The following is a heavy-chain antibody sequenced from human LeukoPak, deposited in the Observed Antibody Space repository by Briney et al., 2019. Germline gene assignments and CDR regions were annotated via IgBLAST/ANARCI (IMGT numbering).Heavy chain of an antibody. CDR3: ARDKPLTLGTTHYYYGMDV. Sequence: SETLSLTCTVSGGSISSYYWSWIRQPPGKGLEWVGYIYDSGSTNYNPSLKSRLTKSAVTSKNQFSLKLSSVTAADTAVYYCARDKPLTLGTTHYYYGMDVWGQDTTDTVSS. J-gene: IGHJ6*02. V-gene: IGHV4-59*01. CDR1: GGSISSYY. D-gene: IGHD1-7*01. CDR2: IYDSGST.